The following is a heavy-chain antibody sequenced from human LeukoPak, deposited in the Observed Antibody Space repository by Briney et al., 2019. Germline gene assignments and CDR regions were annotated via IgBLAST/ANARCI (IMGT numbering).Heavy chain of an antibody. CDR1: GGSISSSSYY. CDR3: ARGPRMGSSGRKSYYYMDV. J-gene: IGHJ6*03. D-gene: IGHD3-22*01. Sequence: PSETLSLTCTVSGGSISSSSYYWGWIRQPPGKGLEWIGEINHSGSTNYNPSLKSRVTISVDTSKNQFSLKLSSVTAADTAVYYCARGPRMGSSGRKSYYYMDVWGKGTTVTVSS. V-gene: IGHV4-39*07. CDR2: INHSGST.